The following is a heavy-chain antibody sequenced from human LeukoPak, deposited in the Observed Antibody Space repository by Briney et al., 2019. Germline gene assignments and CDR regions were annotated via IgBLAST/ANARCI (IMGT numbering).Heavy chain of an antibody. V-gene: IGHV1-69*05. Sequence: SVKVSCKASGGTFISYAISWVRQAHGQGIEWMGRIIPIFGTANYAQKFQGRVRITTDESTSTAYMELSSLRSEDTAVYYCARGYYDSSGYPIWGQGTMVTVSS. CDR2: IIPIFGTA. CDR3: ARGYYDSSGYPI. CDR1: GGTFISYA. D-gene: IGHD3-22*01. J-gene: IGHJ3*02.